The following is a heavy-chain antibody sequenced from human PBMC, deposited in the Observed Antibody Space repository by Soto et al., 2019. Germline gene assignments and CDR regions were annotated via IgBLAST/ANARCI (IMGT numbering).Heavy chain of an antibody. D-gene: IGHD2-8*02. CDR2: IGPYKAGT. J-gene: IGHJ4*02. V-gene: IGHV1-18*04. Sequence: QIQLVQSGPEVKRPGASVRVSCKASGYSFVSHGISWVRQAPGQGLEWMAWIGPYKAGTKYAQRLQGRVTVTTDTHTSSVYMELRNLGPDDTAVYYCARDVQHWWDYATGGFDYWGKGTLVAVSS. CDR1: GYSFVSHG. CDR3: ARDVQHWWDYATGGFDY.